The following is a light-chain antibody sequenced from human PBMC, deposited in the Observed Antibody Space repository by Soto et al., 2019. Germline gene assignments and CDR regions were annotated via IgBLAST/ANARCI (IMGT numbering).Light chain of an antibody. CDR1: QSVSSN. Sequence: EIVMTQSPATLSVSPGERATLSCRASQSVSSNLAWYQQKPGQAPRLLIYGASTRATGFPARFSGSGSGTEITLTIRSLQSEDFAVYYCQQYNNWPGTFGQGTKVEIK. CDR3: QQYNNWPGT. J-gene: IGKJ1*01. V-gene: IGKV3-15*01. CDR2: GAS.